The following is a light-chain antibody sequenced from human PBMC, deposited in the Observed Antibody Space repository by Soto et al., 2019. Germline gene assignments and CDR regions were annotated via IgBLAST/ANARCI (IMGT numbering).Light chain of an antibody. Sequence: QSALTQPRSVSGSPGQSVTISCTGISSGYNFVSWYQQHPGKAPKVLIYDVSKRPSGVPDRFSGSKSGNTASLTISGLQAGDEADYYCCSYVGSYTVVFGIGTKLTVL. CDR1: SSGYNF. CDR3: CSYVGSYTVV. CDR2: DVS. V-gene: IGLV2-11*01. J-gene: IGLJ1*01.